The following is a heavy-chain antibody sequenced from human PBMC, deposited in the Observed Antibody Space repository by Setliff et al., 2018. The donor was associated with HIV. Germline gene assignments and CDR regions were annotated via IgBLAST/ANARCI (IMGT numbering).Heavy chain of an antibody. D-gene: IGHD3-3*01. CDR1: GYTFSNYP. J-gene: IGHJ4*01. Sequence: ASVKVSCKTSGYTFSNYPIHWLRQAPGQRPEWMGRVNTGKGDTKYSQRFQDRLTITTDSSASSVYMELGSLSSDDTAIYYCARDRFTLTSSIFGFWGHGTLVTVSS. V-gene: IGHV1-3*04. CDR2: VNTGKGDT. CDR3: ARDRFTLTSSIFGF.